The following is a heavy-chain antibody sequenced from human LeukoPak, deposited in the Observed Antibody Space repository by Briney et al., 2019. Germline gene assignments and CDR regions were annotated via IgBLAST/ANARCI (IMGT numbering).Heavy chain of an antibody. D-gene: IGHD3-10*01. CDR3: ARGGSGSYFSWLDP. V-gene: IGHV1-2*02. CDR2: TNPNSGGT. Sequence: ASVKVSCKASGYTFTSYYIHWVRQAPGQGLECVGWTNPNSGGTNYAQKFQGRVTMTRDTSISTAYMELSRLRSDDTAVYYCARGGSGSYFSWLDPWGQGTLVTVSS. CDR1: GYTFTSYY. J-gene: IGHJ5*02.